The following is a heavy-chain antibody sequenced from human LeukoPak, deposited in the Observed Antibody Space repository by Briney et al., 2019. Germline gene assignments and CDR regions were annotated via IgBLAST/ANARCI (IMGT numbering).Heavy chain of an antibody. J-gene: IGHJ5*02. CDR2: ISYDGSNK. CDR1: GFTFSSYA. D-gene: IGHD5-24*01. Sequence: GRSLRLSCAASGFTFSSYAMHWVRQAPGKGLEWVAVISYDGSNKYYADSVKGRFTISRDTSENTLYLQRNSLRAEDTAVYSCARDEAGREMPTGPWGQGTLVTVSS. V-gene: IGHV3-30-3*01. CDR3: ARDEAGREMPTGP.